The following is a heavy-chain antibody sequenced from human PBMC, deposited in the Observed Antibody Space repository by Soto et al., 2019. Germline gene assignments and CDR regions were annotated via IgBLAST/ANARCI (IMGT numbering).Heavy chain of an antibody. D-gene: IGHD5-18*01. V-gene: IGHV4-59*01. CDR1: GVSICNDY. Sequence: SETLSLTCTGSGVSICNDYWSWIRQPPGRGLEWIGHIFYSGSTNYNPALKSRVTISVDTSKSQFSLKLSSVTAADTAVYYCAKDSGYNYGYFRWFDPWGQGTLVTVS. J-gene: IGHJ5*02. CDR3: AKDSGYNYGYFRWFDP. CDR2: IFYSGST.